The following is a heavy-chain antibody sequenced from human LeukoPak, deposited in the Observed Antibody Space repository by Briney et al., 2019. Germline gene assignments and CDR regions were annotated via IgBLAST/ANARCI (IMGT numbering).Heavy chain of an antibody. Sequence: GGSLRLSCAASGFTFSSYSMNWVRQAPGKGLEWVSSISSSSSYIYYADSVKGRFTISRDNAKNSLYLQMNSLRAEDTAVYYCALSDLVYYYGSGSNGIDYWGQGTLVTVSS. D-gene: IGHD3-10*01. CDR2: ISSSSSYI. V-gene: IGHV3-21*01. CDR1: GFTFSSYS. CDR3: ALSDLVYYYGSGSNGIDY. J-gene: IGHJ4*02.